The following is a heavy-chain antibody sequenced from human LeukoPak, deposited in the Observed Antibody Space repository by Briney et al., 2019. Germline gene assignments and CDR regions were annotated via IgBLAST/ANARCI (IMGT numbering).Heavy chain of an antibody. Sequence: PGGSLRLSCAASGFTFSSYGIHWVRQAPGKGLDWVTFIRYDGSNKYYADSVKGRFTISRDNSKNMVYLQMNSLRVEDTAVYYCAKASRRFRSGSYYWYFDYWGQGTLVTVSS. CDR1: GFTFSSYG. CDR3: AKASRRFRSGSYYWYFDY. J-gene: IGHJ4*02. CDR2: IRYDGSNK. V-gene: IGHV3-30*02. D-gene: IGHD3-10*01.